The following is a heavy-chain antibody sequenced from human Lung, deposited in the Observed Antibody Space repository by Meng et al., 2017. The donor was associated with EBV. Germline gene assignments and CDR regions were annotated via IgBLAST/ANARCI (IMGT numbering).Heavy chain of an antibody. Sequence: QVQLVQSGAEVKKXXXXXKXXGKTSGGSFSTHTFSWVRQAPGQGLEWMGGLIAVFDKTKAAPRFQDRVTFTADESTSTAYMELSSLTFDDTAVYFCARGRRNEPLFDYWGQGTLVTVSS. D-gene: IGHD1-14*01. V-gene: IGHV1-69*12. CDR2: LIAVFDKT. J-gene: IGHJ4*02. CDR1: GGSFSTHT. CDR3: ARGRRNEPLFDY.